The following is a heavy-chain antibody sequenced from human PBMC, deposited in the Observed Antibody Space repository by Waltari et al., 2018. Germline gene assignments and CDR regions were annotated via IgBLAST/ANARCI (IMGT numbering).Heavy chain of an antibody. J-gene: IGHJ6*03. CDR2: KSYDGSNK. CDR3: ARESPDYYYYMDV. CDR1: GFTFSSYA. V-gene: IGHV3-30*14. Sequence: QVQLVESGGGVVQPGRSLRLSCAASGFTFSSYAMHWVRQAQGKGLEVVAVKSYDGSNKYYADSVKGRFTISRDNSKITLDLQMNSLRAEDTAVDYCARESPDYYYYMDVWGKGTTVTVSS.